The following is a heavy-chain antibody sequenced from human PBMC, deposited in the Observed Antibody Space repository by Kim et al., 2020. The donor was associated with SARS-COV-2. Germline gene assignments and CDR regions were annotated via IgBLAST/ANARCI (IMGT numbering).Heavy chain of an antibody. V-gene: IGHV4-34*01. CDR3: ASGGCYGGMPYFDY. Sequence: PSLRTQVPISVDTSKNQFSLKLSAVTAADTAVYYCASGGCYGGMPYFDYWGQGTLVTVSS. J-gene: IGHJ4*02. D-gene: IGHD2-15*01.